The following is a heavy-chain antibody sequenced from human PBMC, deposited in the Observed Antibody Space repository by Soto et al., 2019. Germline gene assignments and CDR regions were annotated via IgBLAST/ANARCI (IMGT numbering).Heavy chain of an antibody. CDR1: GGSINSGGHY. CDR3: ARSLADCGGDCYLYFDY. D-gene: IGHD2-21*02. CDR2: IYYSGNT. J-gene: IGHJ4*02. Sequence: SETLSLTCTVSGGSINSGGHYWSWIRQHPGKGLEWIGYIYYSGNTYYNPSLKSRITISVDTSKSQFSLNLSSVTAADTAVYFCARSLADCGGDCYLYFDYWGQGTLVTVSS. V-gene: IGHV4-31*03.